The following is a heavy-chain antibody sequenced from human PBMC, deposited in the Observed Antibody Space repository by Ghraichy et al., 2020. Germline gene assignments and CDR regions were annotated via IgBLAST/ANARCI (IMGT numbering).Heavy chain of an antibody. CDR1: GFTFSSYA. CDR3: ARGGPWISDAFDI. CDR2: ISYDGSNK. Sequence: GGSLRLSCAASGFTFSSYAMHWVRQAPGKGLEWVAVISYDGSNKYYADSVKGRFTISRDNSKNTLYLQMNSLRAEDTAVYYCARGGPWISDAFDIWGQGTMVTFSS. V-gene: IGHV3-30-3*01. D-gene: IGHD2-2*03. J-gene: IGHJ3*02.